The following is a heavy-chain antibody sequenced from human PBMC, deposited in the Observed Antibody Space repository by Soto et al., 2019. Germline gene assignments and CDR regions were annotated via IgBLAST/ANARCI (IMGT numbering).Heavy chain of an antibody. V-gene: IGHV1-69*12. Sequence: QVQLVQSGAEVRQPASSVKVSCKTSGGTFSSYAISWVRQAPGQGLEWMGGIVPIVDTSTYAQKFQGRVTITADESTSPGYMELSSLRSDDTAVYYCVRVVAIPGYPDNWGQGTLVTVSS. CDR3: VRVVAIPGYPDN. CDR1: GGTFSSYA. CDR2: IVPIVDTS. D-gene: IGHD5-12*01. J-gene: IGHJ4*02.